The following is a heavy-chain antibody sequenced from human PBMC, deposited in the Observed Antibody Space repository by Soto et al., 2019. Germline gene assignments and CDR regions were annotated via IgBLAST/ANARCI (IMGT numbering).Heavy chain of an antibody. CDR3: ARHVRQETGNMVRGGLANFQ. V-gene: IGHV4-59*02. Sequence: KPSETLSLTCTVSGASVNTYYWSWIRQPPGKGLEWIGHISHSGSANYDPSLRGRVIISIDTSRNQFSLQVFSLTAADTAVYYCARHVRQETGNMVRGGLANFQ. CDR1: GASVNTYY. D-gene: IGHD3-10*01. J-gene: IGHJ1*01. CDR2: ISHSGSA.